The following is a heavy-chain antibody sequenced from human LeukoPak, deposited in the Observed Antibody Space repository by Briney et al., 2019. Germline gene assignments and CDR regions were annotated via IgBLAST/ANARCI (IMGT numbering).Heavy chain of an antibody. D-gene: IGHD6-19*01. V-gene: IGHV4-39*02. CDR2: IYYSGST. J-gene: IGHJ4*02. CDR3: ARDRIAVAATYYFDY. Sequence: SEALSLTCTVSGGSISSSSYYWGWIRQPPGKGLEWIGSIYYSGSTYYNSSLKSRLTISVDTSKNQFSLKLSSVTAADTAVYYCARDRIAVAATYYFDYWGQGTLVTVSS. CDR1: GGSISSSSYY.